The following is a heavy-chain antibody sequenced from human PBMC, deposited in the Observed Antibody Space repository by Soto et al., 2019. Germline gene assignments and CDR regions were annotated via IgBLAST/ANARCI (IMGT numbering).Heavy chain of an antibody. V-gene: IGHV5-51*01. D-gene: IGHD5-18*01. J-gene: IGHJ6*02. CDR3: ARANQAAMITNYYDAMDV. CDR2: IYPGDSDT. CDR1: GYSFTSYW. Sequence: GESLKISCKGSGYSFTSYWIGWVRQMPGKGLEWMGIIYPGDSDTRYSPAFQGQVTISADKAISTAYMELSSPRSADKAVYYCARANQAAMITNYYDAMDVWGQGTTVTVSS.